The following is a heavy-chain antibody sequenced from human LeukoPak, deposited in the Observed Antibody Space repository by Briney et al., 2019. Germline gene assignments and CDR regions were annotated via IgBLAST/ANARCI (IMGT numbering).Heavy chain of an antibody. J-gene: IGHJ6*03. Sequence: SETLSLTCTVYSGSVTSDYWTWIRQPPGKGLEWIGYIFSYGNTEYSPSLKSRATISLDTSKNQCSLKLTSVTAADTAVYYCARGGGDYYYMDVWGKGTTVTVSS. CDR1: SGSVTSDY. D-gene: IGHD4-23*01. V-gene: IGHV4-59*02. CDR2: IFSYGNT. CDR3: ARGGGDYYYMDV.